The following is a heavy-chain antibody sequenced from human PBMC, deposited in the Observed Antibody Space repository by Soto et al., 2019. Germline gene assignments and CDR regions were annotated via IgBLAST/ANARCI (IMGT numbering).Heavy chain of an antibody. CDR2: IIPIFGTA. CDR1: GGTFSSYA. V-gene: IGHV1-69*12. CDR3: AREPTSTVGYYYYYGMDV. J-gene: IGHJ6*02. Sequence: QVQLVQSGAEVKKPGSSVKVSCKASGGTFSSYAISWVRQAPGQGLEWMGGIIPIFGTANYAQKFQGRVTITADESTSTAYMELSSLRSEDTAVYYCAREPTSTVGYYYYYGMDVWGQGTTVTVSS.